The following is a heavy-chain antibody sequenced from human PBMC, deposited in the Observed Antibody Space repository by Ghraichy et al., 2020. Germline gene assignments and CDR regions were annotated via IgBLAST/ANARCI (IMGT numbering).Heavy chain of an antibody. V-gene: IGHV4-59*01. CDR1: GGSISSYY. CDR3: ARKTEVVPAATGGYFDL. D-gene: IGHD2-2*01. Sequence: SETLSLTCTVSGGSISSYYWSWIRQPPGKGLEWIWYIYYSGSTNYNPSLKSRVTISVDTSKNQFSLKLSSVTAADTAVYYCARKTEVVPAATGGYFDLWGRGTLVTVSS. J-gene: IGHJ2*01. CDR2: IYYSGST.